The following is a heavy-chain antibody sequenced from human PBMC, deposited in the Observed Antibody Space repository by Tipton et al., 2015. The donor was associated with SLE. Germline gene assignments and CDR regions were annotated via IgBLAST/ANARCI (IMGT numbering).Heavy chain of an antibody. J-gene: IGHJ4*02. Sequence: SLRLSCAASGFTFSSYSMNWVRQAPGKGLEWVSYIGGSSSPIYYADSVKGRLTISRDNAQNSVYLQMNSLRAEDTAVYYCARGTPIINWGPGRLVTVSS. CDR2: IGGSSSPI. CDR3: ARGTPIIN. D-gene: IGHD2-15*01. V-gene: IGHV3-48*01. CDR1: GFTFSSYS.